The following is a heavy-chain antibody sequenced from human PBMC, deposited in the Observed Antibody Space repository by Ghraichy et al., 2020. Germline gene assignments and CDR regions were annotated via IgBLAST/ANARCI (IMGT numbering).Heavy chain of an antibody. CDR3: AKDLVGLRYGMDV. D-gene: IGHD6-6*01. Sequence: GGSLRLSCAASGFSFSNYAMNWVRQAPGNGLEWVSSISGSAVSTFYADSVKGRLTIARDNSKNTVYLQMSSLRAEDTAVYYCAKDLVGLRYGMDVWGQGTTVTVSS. CDR2: ISGSAVST. J-gene: IGHJ6*02. CDR1: GFSFSNYA. V-gene: IGHV3-23*01.